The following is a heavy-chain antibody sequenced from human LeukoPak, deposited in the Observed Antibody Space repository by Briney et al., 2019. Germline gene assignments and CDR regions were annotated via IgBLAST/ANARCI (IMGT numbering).Heavy chain of an antibody. J-gene: IGHJ3*02. V-gene: IGHV3-7*01. D-gene: IGHD3-22*01. CDR2: IKQDGSEK. CDR1: GFTFSSYW. Sequence: GGSLRLSCEASGFTFSSYWMSWVRQAPGKGLEWVANIKQDGSEKYYVDSVKGRFTISRDNAKNSLYLQMNSLRAEDTAVYYCARVGYYYDSSAYDAFDIWGQGTMVTVSS. CDR3: ARVGYYYDSSAYDAFDI.